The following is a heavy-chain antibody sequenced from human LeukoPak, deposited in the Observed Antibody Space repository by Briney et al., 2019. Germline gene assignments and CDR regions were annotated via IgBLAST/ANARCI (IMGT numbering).Heavy chain of an antibody. D-gene: IGHD3-22*01. J-gene: IGHJ6*02. CDR2: ISSSGGST. Sequence: GGSLRLSCAASGFTFSSYAMSWVRQAPGKGLEWVSIISSSGGSTSYADSVKGRFTISRDNSNNTLYLQMNSLRAGDTAIYYCAKIVVDPNYYYYGMDVWGQGTTVTVSS. CDR3: AKIVVDPNYYYYGMDV. V-gene: IGHV3-23*01. CDR1: GFTFSSYA.